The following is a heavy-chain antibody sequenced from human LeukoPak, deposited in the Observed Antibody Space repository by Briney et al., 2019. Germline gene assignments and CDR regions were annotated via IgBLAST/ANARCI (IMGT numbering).Heavy chain of an antibody. D-gene: IGHD3-10*01. CDR2: INPSRRAT. Sequence: ASAKVSCNASGYTFTSYYMHRVRHTPGQRIEWMGIINPSRRATSYAPKCQGRVAMIGDTSTRTVYMQMSSLRIDDTAVYYCAGHSDLGSGSHYPYYYLMDVWGQGTTVTVSS. J-gene: IGHJ6*02. CDR3: AGHSDLGSGSHYPYYYLMDV. CDR1: GYTFTSYY. V-gene: IGHV1-46*01.